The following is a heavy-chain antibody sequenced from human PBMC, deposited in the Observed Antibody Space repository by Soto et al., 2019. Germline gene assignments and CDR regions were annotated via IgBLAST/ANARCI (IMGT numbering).Heavy chain of an antibody. Sequence: SETLSLTCTVSCGSISSYYWSWIRQPPGKGLEWIGYIYHSGSSNYNPSLKSRVTILLDTSKNQLSLKLSSVTAADTAVYYCARLGAYYQSLVPWGPGTLVTVSS. CDR3: ARLGAYYQSLVP. CDR1: CGSISSYY. J-gene: IGHJ5*02. V-gene: IGHV4-59*08. D-gene: IGHD3-22*01. CDR2: IYHSGSS.